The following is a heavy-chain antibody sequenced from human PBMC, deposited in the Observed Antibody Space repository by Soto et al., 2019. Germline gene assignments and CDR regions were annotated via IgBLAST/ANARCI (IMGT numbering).Heavy chain of an antibody. CDR3: AKNPGYYYDSTGYHFDY. D-gene: IGHD3-22*01. J-gene: IGHJ4*02. CDR1: EFTFSNYD. CDR2: ISYGGGTT. Sequence: PGGSLRLSCAASEFTFSNYDMSWVRQAPGKGLEWVSAISYGGGTTYYADSVKGRFTISRDNSKNTLYLQMNSLRAEDTAVYYCAKNPGYYYDSTGYHFDYWGQGT. V-gene: IGHV3-23*01.